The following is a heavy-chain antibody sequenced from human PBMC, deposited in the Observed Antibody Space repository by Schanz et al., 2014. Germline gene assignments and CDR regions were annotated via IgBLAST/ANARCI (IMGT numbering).Heavy chain of an antibody. D-gene: IGHD3-9*01. V-gene: IGHV1-18*01. Sequence: QVQLVQSGAEVKKPGASVKVSCKASGYTFTSYGISWVRQAPGQGLEWMGWITAYNGDTNYALKLQGRVTMTTDTSTGTAYMELRSLRSDDTALYYCARDYYDILTGYPYDTFDIWGQGTMVTVSS. CDR2: ITAYNGDT. J-gene: IGHJ3*02. CDR1: GYTFTSYG. CDR3: ARDYYDILTGYPYDTFDI.